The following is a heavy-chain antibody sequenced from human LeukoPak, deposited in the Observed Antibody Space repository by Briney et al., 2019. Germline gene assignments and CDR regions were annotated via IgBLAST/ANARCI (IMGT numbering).Heavy chain of an antibody. CDR3: AKVPPSITAAGNWLDP. CDR2: INPNTGGT. V-gene: IGHV1-2*06. J-gene: IGHJ5*02. Sequence: ASVKVSCKASGYTFTGYYIHWVRQAPGQGLEWMGRINPNTGGTNYAQKFKGRVTMTRDTSITTAYMELSRLTSDDTAIYYCAKVPPSITAAGNWLDPWGQGALVTVSS. CDR1: GYTFTGYY. D-gene: IGHD6-13*01.